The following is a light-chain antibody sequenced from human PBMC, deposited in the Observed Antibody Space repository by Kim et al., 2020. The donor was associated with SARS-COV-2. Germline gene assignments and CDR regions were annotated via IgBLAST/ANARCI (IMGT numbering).Light chain of an antibody. V-gene: IGLV2-11*01. J-gene: IGLJ1*01. CDR2: DVS. CDR3: CSYAGSYDYV. Sequence: LTQPRSVSGSPGQSVTISCTGTSSDVGGYNYVSWYQQHPGKAPKLMICDVSKRPSGVPDRFSGSKSGNTASLTISGLQAEDEADYYCCSYAGSYDYV. CDR1: SSDVGGYNY.